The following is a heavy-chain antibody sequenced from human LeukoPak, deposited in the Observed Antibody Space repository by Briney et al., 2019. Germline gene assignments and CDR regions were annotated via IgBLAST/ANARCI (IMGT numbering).Heavy chain of an antibody. CDR1: GGSISSSSYY. Sequence: SETLSLTCTVSGGSISSSSYYWGWIRQPPGKGLEWIGSIYYSGSTNYNPSLKSRVTISVDTSKNQFSLKLSSVTAADTAVYYCARGDGYMYYFDYWGQGTLVTVSS. D-gene: IGHD5-24*01. V-gene: IGHV4-39*07. J-gene: IGHJ4*02. CDR2: IYYSGST. CDR3: ARGDGYMYYFDY.